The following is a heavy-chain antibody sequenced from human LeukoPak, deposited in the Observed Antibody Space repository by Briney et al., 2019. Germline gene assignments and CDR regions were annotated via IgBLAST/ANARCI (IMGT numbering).Heavy chain of an antibody. CDR3: GIVAATWCYFHY. J-gene: IGHJ4*01. V-gene: IGHV5-51*01. D-gene: IGHD6-19*01. CDR1: AYTFTNNC. CDR2: IYPGDSDT. Sequence: ESLKISCKGSAYTFTNNCTCCVRQKPAKELQRLGIIYPGDSDTRYSPSFQGQVTISADKSISTAYLQWSSLKASDTDMYYCGIVAATWCYFHYWGQGTLVTVSS.